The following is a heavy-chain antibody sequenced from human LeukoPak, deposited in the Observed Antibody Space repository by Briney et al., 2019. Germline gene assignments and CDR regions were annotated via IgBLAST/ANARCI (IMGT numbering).Heavy chain of an antibody. CDR3: AKDRGSGYAEYFQH. CDR2: ISYDGSNK. Sequence: PGGSLRLSCAASGFTFSSYGMHWVRQAPGKGLEWVAVISYDGSNKYYADSVKGRFTISRDNPKNTLYLQMNSLRAEDTAVYYCAKDRGSGYAEYFQHWGQGTLVTVSS. D-gene: IGHD5-12*01. V-gene: IGHV3-30*18. CDR1: GFTFSSYG. J-gene: IGHJ1*01.